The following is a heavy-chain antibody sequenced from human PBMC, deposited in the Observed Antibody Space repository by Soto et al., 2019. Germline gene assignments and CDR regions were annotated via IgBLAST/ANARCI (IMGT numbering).Heavy chain of an antibody. CDR2: IWFDGSNQ. V-gene: IGHV3-33*01. D-gene: IGHD2-2*01. J-gene: IGHJ4*02. CDR3: ARRPTAALIDY. CDR1: GFSFDNYD. Sequence: QVQLVESGGGVVQPGRSLRLSCAASGFSFDNYDMLWVRQAPGKGLEWVAVIWFDGSNQYYADSVKGRFTISRDNSKNTLYLQVNSLRDEDTAVYYCARRPTAALIDYWGQGTLVTVSS.